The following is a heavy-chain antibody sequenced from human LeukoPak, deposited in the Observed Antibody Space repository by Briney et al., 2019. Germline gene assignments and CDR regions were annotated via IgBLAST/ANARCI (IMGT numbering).Heavy chain of an antibody. V-gene: IGHV1-69*13. D-gene: IGHD6-19*01. CDR3: ARARRSSGWYAADY. J-gene: IGHJ4*02. CDR2: IIPIFGTA. CDR1: GGTFSSYA. Sequence: ASVKVSCKASGGTFSSYAISWVRQSPGQRLEWRGGIIPIFGTANYAQKFQGRVTITADESTSTAYMELSSLRSEDTAVYYCARARRSSGWYAADYWGQGTLVTVSS.